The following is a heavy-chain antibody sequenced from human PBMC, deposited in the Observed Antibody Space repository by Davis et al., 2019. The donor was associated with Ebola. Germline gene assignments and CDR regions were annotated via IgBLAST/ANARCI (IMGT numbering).Heavy chain of an antibody. CDR1: GFTFSSYA. CDR3: AKDNWRSGYPNDYYYYYYMDV. J-gene: IGHJ6*03. D-gene: IGHD3-3*01. V-gene: IGHV3-23*01. CDR2: ISGSGGST. Sequence: GGSLRLSCAASGFTFSSYAMSWVRQAPGKGLEWVSAISGSGGSTYYADSVKGRFTISRDNSKNTLYLQMNSLRAEDTAVYYCAKDNWRSGYPNDYYYYYYMDVWGKGTTVTVSS.